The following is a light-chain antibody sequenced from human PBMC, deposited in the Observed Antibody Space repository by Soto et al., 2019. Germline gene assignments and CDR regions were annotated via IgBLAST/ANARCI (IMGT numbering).Light chain of an antibody. Sequence: DIQMTQSPSSLSASVDRVTITCRASQSISSYLNWYQQKPGKAPKLLIYAASSLQSGVPSRFSGSGSGTDFTLTISSLQPEDFATYYCQQFNSYLYTFGQGTKLEIK. CDR1: QSISSY. CDR2: AAS. V-gene: IGKV1-39*01. J-gene: IGKJ2*01. CDR3: QQFNSYLYT.